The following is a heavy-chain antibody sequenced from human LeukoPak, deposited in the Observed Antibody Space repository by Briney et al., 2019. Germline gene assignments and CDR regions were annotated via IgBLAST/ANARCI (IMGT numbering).Heavy chain of an antibody. D-gene: IGHD2-15*01. V-gene: IGHV3-72*01. CDR1: GFTFSDHY. CDR2: TTNKAHSYTT. Sequence: SGGSLSLSCAASGFTFSDHYMDWVRQAPGKGLEWVGRTTNKAHSYTTEYAASVKGRFTISRDDSKNSLYLQMNSLKTEDTAVYYCARRYCIGGNCRYSDYCGQGTLVTVSS. CDR3: ARRYCIGGNCRYSDY. J-gene: IGHJ4*02.